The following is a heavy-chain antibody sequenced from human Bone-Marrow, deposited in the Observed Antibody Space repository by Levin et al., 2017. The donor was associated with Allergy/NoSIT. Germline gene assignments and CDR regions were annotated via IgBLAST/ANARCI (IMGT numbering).Heavy chain of an antibody. CDR1: GGSISSGGYY. Sequence: SQTLSLTCTVSGGSISSGGYYWSWIRQHPGKGLEWNGYIYYSGSTYYNPSLKSRVTISVDTSKNQFSLKLSSVAAADTAVYYCARGSLITMVRGVIIGRVFDYWGQGTLVTVSS. CDR3: ARGSLITMVRGVIIGRVFDY. D-gene: IGHD3-10*01. CDR2: IYYSGST. V-gene: IGHV4-31*03. J-gene: IGHJ4*02.